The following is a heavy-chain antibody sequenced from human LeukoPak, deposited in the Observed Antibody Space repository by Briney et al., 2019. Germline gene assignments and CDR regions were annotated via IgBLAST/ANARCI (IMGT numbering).Heavy chain of an antibody. J-gene: IGHJ2*01. CDR3: ARAPLNGDRTDWYFDL. CDR1: GGSFSGYY. Sequence: SETLSLTCAVYGGSFSGYYWSWIRQPPGKGLEWIGEINHSGSTYYNPSLKSRVTISVDRSKNQFSLKLSSVTAADTAVYYCARAPLNGDRTDWYFDLWGRGTLVTVSS. V-gene: IGHV4-34*01. D-gene: IGHD4-17*01. CDR2: INHSGST.